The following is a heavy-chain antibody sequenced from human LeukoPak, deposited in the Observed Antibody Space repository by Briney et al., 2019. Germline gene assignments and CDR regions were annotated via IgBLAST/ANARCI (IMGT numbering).Heavy chain of an antibody. V-gene: IGHV3-74*01. Sequence: GGSLRPPCVASGFTFTNYWMHWVRQAPGKGLVWVARMNSDASSTTYADSVKGRFTISRDNAKKTLYLQMNSLRAEDTAVYYCAIRPDYDGPLRGQGTLVTVSP. CDR1: GFTFTNYW. CDR2: MNSDASST. J-gene: IGHJ4*02. CDR3: AIRPDYDGPL. D-gene: IGHD4-23*01.